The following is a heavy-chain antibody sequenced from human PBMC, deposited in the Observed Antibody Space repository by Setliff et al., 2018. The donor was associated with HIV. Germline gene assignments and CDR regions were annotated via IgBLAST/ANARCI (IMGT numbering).Heavy chain of an antibody. J-gene: IGHJ4*02. Sequence: SVKVSCKASGGTFSSFAISWVRQAPGQGPEWLGGIIPILEKTNYAQKFQGRVTITADTSTSTAYMELSSLTSEDTAVYYCARGYNWNYVLAYWGQGTLVTVSS. V-gene: IGHV1-69*10. D-gene: IGHD1-7*01. CDR3: ARGYNWNYVLAY. CDR2: IIPILEKT. CDR1: GGTFSSFA.